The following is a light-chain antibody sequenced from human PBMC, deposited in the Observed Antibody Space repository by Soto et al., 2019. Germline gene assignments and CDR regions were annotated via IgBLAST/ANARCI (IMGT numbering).Light chain of an antibody. CDR3: QQSYNTPLT. CDR2: DAS. J-gene: IGKJ1*01. Sequence: DIQMTQSPSTLSASVGDRVTITCRASQSISRWVAWHQQKPGKAPKLLIYDASTLQSGVPSRFRGGASGTDFTLTISSLQLDDFATYYCQQSYNTPLTFGQGTKVDIK. V-gene: IGKV1-39*01. CDR1: QSISRW.